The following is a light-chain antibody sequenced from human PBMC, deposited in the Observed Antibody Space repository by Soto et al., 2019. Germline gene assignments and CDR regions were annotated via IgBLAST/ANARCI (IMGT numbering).Light chain of an antibody. CDR2: KAS. J-gene: IGKJ1*01. CDR1: QTISSW. CDR3: QHYNSYSGA. V-gene: IGKV1-5*03. Sequence: DIQMTQSPSTLSASVGNRVTITCRASQTISSWLAWYQQKPGKAPKLLIYKASTLKSGVPSRFSGIGSGTEFTLTISSLQTDDFATYYCQHYNSYSGAFGQGTKVDIK.